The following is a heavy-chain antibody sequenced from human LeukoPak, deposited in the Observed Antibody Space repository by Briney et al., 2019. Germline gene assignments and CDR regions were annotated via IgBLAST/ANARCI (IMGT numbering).Heavy chain of an antibody. CDR2: INPNSGGT. CDR1: GYTFTGYY. J-gene: IGHJ4*02. Sequence: ASVKVSCKAPGYTFTGYYMHWVRQAPGQGLEWMGWINPNSGGTNYAQKFQGWVTMTRDTSISTAYMELSRLRSDDTAVYYCARDAAGSIAVAGAIDYWGQGTLVTVSS. CDR3: ARDAAGSIAVAGAIDY. D-gene: IGHD6-19*01. V-gene: IGHV1-2*04.